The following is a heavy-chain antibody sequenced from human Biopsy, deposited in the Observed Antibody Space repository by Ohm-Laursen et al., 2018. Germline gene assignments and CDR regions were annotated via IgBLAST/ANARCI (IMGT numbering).Heavy chain of an antibody. Sequence: TLSLTCTVSGGSISSDYWSWIRQTPGKGLEWIGYIYYSGSTNYNPSLKSRVTISVDTSKNQFSLRLNSVTAADTSVYYCARATNSTGWPYYYFYGMDVWGQGTTVTVSS. V-gene: IGHV4-59*01. J-gene: IGHJ6*02. D-gene: IGHD2/OR15-2a*01. CDR3: ARATNSTGWPYYYFYGMDV. CDR1: GGSISSDY. CDR2: IYYSGST.